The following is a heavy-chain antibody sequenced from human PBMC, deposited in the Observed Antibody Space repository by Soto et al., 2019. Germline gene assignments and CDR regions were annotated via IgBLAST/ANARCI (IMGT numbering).Heavy chain of an antibody. J-gene: IGHJ5*02. CDR1: GYTFTSYD. Sequence: QVQLVQSGTEVKKPGDSLKVSCKASGYTFTSYDVNWVRRATGQGPEWLGWMNPNTGYTAYAQKFQGRVTMTRNTSISTAYMELSSLRSDDTAVYYCARGVDYGEFAPWGQGTLVTVSS. V-gene: IGHV1-8*01. CDR3: ARGVDYGEFAP. D-gene: IGHD4-17*01. CDR2: MNPNTGYT.